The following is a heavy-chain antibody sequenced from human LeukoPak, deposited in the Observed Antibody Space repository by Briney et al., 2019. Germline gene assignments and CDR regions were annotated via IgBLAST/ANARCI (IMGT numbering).Heavy chain of an antibody. CDR2: VYTSGST. CDR3: AREPRDSSGYYYGGFDY. J-gene: IGHJ4*02. CDR1: GVSIRSGSYY. V-gene: IGHV4-61*02. D-gene: IGHD3-22*01. Sequence: SETLSLTCTVSGVSIRSGSYYWSWIRQAAGKGLEWIGRVYTSGSTNYNPSLKSRVTISVDTYKNQFSLKLSSVTAADTAVYYCAREPRDSSGYYYGGFDYWGQGTLVTVSS.